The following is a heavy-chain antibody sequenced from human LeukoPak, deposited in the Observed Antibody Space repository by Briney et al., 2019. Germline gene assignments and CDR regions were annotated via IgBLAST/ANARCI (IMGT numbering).Heavy chain of an antibody. Sequence: GGSLRLSCAASGFTFSSYAMNWVRQAPGKGLEWVSIISGGGGGTYYADSVKGRFTISKDNSENTLYLQMNSLRAEDTAVYYCAKGHVWGGDLYYFDYWGLGTLVTVSS. CDR1: GFTFSSYA. V-gene: IGHV3-23*01. CDR2: ISGGGGGT. D-gene: IGHD2-21*02. CDR3: AKGHVWGGDLYYFDY. J-gene: IGHJ4*02.